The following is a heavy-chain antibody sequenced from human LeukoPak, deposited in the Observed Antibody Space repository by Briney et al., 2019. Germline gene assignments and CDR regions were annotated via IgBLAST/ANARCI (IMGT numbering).Heavy chain of an antibody. J-gene: IGHJ6*02. Sequence: GGSLRLSCAASGFTFSSYEMNWVRQAPGKGLEWVSYISSSGSTIYYADSVKGRFTISRDNAKNSLYLQMNSLRAGDTAVYYCARGGITMVRGVPYYYYGMDVWGQGTTVTVSS. V-gene: IGHV3-48*03. CDR1: GFTFSSYE. D-gene: IGHD3-10*01. CDR3: ARGGITMVRGVPYYYYGMDV. CDR2: ISSSGSTI.